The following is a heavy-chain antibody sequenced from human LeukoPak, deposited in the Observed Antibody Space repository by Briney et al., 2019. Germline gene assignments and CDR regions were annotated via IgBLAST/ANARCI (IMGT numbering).Heavy chain of an antibody. J-gene: IGHJ4*02. D-gene: IGHD3-16*01. CDR1: GFTFTTYW. CDR3: AQGGVIDY. CDR2: INTDGSSA. Sequence: PGGSLRLSCAASGFTFTTYWMHWVRQAPGKGLVWVSRINTDGSSASYADSVKGRFTISRHNSKNTLYLQMNSLRAEDTAVYYCAQGGVIDYWGQGTLVTVSS. V-gene: IGHV3-74*01.